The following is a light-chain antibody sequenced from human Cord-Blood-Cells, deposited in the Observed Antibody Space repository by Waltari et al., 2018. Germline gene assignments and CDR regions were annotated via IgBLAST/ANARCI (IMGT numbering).Light chain of an antibody. V-gene: IGLV2-23*03. CDR2: EGS. CDR3: CSYAGSSTFV. CDR1: SSDVGSYNL. Sequence: QSALTQTASVSGSPGQSITIPCTGTSSDVGSYNLVSWYQQHPGKATHLMIYEGSKRPSGFSNHFSGSKSGNTASLTISGLQAEDEADYYCCSYAGSSTFVFGTGTKVTVL. J-gene: IGLJ1*01.